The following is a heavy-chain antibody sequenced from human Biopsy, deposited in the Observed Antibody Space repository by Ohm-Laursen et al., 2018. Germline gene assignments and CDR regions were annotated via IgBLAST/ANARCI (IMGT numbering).Heavy chain of an antibody. CDR1: GDSISSYY. V-gene: IGHV4-59*01. J-gene: IGHJ2*01. Sequence: SETLSLTCTVSGDSISSYYWSWIRQPPGKGLQWIGYVSYTGSTDYNSSLQSRVTISVDTSKNHFSLRLRSVTPADTAIYYCARDRGYYSDRTVPGYFDLWGRGTLVTVSS. CDR3: ARDRGYYSDRTVPGYFDL. D-gene: IGHD3-22*01. CDR2: VSYTGST.